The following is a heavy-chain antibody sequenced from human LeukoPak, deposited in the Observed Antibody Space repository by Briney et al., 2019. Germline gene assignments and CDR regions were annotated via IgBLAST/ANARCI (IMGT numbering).Heavy chain of an antibody. CDR2: ICSSSSLI. J-gene: IGHJ6*03. V-gene: IGHV3-21*01. CDR1: GFTFRSYR. CDR3: AMGGPVTNFGVVITNCSYGYMDV. D-gene: IGHD3-3*01. Sequence: PGGSLRLSCAASGFTFRSYRMSWVRPAPGTGLEWVSHICSSSSLIYYACSVKGRFASSRDNAKNSLYLQMNSLRAEDTAVYYCAMGGPVTNFGVVITNCSYGYMDVWGKGTTVTVSS.